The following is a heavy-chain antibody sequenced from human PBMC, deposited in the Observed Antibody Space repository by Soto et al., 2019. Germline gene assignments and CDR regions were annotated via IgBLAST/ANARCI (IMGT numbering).Heavy chain of an antibody. J-gene: IGHJ5*02. CDR1: GFTFDDYA. V-gene: IGHV3-9*01. Sequence: EVQLVESGGGVVQPGRSLRLSCTGSGFTFDDYAMYWVRQRPGAGLEWVAGISWSSGNIAHADSVKGRFTVSRDNDMSSLYLQMNSLRVEDTAMYYCARGGSGALTAAAGRTNWFDPWDQGTLVIVSS. CDR3: ARGGSGALTAAAGRTNWFDP. D-gene: IGHD6-13*01. CDR2: ISWSSGNI.